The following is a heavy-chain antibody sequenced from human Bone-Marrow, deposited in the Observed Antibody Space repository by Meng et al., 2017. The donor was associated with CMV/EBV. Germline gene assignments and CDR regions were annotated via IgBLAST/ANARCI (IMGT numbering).Heavy chain of an antibody. CDR2: ISYDGSNK. V-gene: IGHV3-30-3*01. Sequence: GESLKISCAASGFTVSSNYMSWVRQAPGKGLEWVAVISYDGSNKYYADSVKGRFTISRDNSKNTLYLQMNSLRAEDTAVYYCAREPLRSIVVVPAASDYWGQGTLVTVSS. CDR1: GFTVSSNY. J-gene: IGHJ4*02. D-gene: IGHD2-2*01. CDR3: AREPLRSIVVVPAASDY.